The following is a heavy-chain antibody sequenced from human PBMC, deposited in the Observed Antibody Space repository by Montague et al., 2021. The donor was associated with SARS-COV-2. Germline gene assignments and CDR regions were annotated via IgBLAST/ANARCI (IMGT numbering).Heavy chain of an antibody. CDR2: IYHSGST. CDR3: ASRGAVAGKVYFQH. CDR1: GGSISSSNW. Sequence: PETLSLTCAVSGGSISSSNWWSWVRQPPGKGLEWIGEIYHSGSTNNNPSLKSRVTISVDKSKNQFSLKLSSVTAADTAVYYCASRGAVAGKVYFQHWGQGTLVTVSS. J-gene: IGHJ1*01. V-gene: IGHV4-4*03. D-gene: IGHD6-19*01.